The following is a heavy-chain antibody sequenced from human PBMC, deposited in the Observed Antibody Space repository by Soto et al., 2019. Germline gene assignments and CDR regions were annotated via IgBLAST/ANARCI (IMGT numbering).Heavy chain of an antibody. CDR1: GGSISSYY. CDR2: IYYSGST. CDR3: ARVVDIAAAGGRGNWFDP. V-gene: IGHV4-59*01. J-gene: IGHJ5*02. D-gene: IGHD6-13*01. Sequence: SETLSLTCTVSGGSISSYYWSWIRQPPGKGLEWIGYIYYSGSTNYNPSLKSRVTISVDTSKNQFSLKLSSVTAADTAVYYCARVVDIAAAGGRGNWFDPWGQGTLVTVSS.